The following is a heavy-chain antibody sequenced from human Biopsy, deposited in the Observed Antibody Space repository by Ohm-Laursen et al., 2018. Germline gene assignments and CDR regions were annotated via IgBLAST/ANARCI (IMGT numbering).Heavy chain of an antibody. CDR1: EFTFSGYS. J-gene: IGHJ6*02. CDR3: ARVGRTRVDGVYSYGMDV. D-gene: IGHD2-15*01. CDR2: ISSSASSM. Sequence: SLRLSCAASEFTFSGYSMNWVRQAPGRGLEWVSYISSSASSMYYADSVKGRFTISRDNAKKSLYLQMNSLRAEDTAVYYCARVGRTRVDGVYSYGMDVWGQGTTVIVSS. V-gene: IGHV3-48*01.